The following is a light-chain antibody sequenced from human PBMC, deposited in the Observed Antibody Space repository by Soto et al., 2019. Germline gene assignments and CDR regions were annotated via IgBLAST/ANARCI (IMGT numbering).Light chain of an antibody. J-gene: IGKJ4*01. CDR3: QQANSFPLT. V-gene: IGKV1-12*01. Sequence: DIQMTQSPSSVSASVGDRVTITCRAIQGISSWVAWYQQKPGKAPKLLIYAASSLQSGVPSRFSCSGSGTDFTLTISSLQPEDFATYYCQQANSFPLTFGGGTKVDIK. CDR2: AAS. CDR1: QGISSW.